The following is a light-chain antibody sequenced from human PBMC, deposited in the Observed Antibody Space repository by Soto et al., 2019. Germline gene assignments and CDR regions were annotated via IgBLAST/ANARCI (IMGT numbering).Light chain of an antibody. CDR2: GAS. J-gene: IGKJ5*01. V-gene: IGKV3-20*01. CDR3: QQYGSSHT. CDR1: QSVTSTY. Sequence: EIVLTQSPGTLSLSPGERATLSCRASQSVTSTYFAWYQQTPGQPPRLLIYGASSRAIGLPDRFSGSVSGSDFILTINRLEPEDFAVYYCQQYGSSHTFGQGTLLEI.